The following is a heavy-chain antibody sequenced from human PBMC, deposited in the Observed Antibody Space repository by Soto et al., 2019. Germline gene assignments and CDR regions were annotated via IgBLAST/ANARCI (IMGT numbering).Heavy chain of an antibody. D-gene: IGHD3-3*01. CDR2: IYHSGIT. V-gene: IGHV4-61*01. CDR1: GGSVSSVNDY. CDR3: ARLDLTYYFDY. Sequence: ETLSLTCSVSGGSVSSVNDYWSWIRQPPGKGLEWIGYIYHSGITNYNPSLKSRVTMSLDTSKNQCSLTLTSVTAADTAVYYCARLDLTYYFDYWGQGTPVTVSS. J-gene: IGHJ4*02.